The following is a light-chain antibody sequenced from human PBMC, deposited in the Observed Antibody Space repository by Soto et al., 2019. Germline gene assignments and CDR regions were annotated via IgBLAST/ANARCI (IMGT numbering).Light chain of an antibody. CDR3: QQSYSTPIT. J-gene: IGKJ5*01. Sequence: IQIIQSPSSLSSSVLERFTITFRASQYISSYLNWYQQKPGKAPKLLIYAASSLQSGVPSRFSGSGSGTDFTLTISSLQPEDFATYYCQQSYSTPITFGQGTRLETK. CDR1: QYISSY. CDR2: AAS. V-gene: IGKV1-39*01.